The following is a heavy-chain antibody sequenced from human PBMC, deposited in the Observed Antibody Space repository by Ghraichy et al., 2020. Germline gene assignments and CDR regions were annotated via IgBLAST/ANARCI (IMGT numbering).Heavy chain of an antibody. V-gene: IGHV1-2*02. Sequence: ASVKVSCKASGYTFTGYYMHWVRQAPGQGLEWMGWINPNSGGTNYAQKFQGRVTMTRDTSISTAYMELSRLRSDDTAVYYCARGLFTMVRGVPGHDGMDVWGQGTTVTVSS. J-gene: IGHJ6*02. CDR3: ARGLFTMVRGVPGHDGMDV. CDR2: INPNSGGT. CDR1: GYTFTGYY. D-gene: IGHD3-10*01.